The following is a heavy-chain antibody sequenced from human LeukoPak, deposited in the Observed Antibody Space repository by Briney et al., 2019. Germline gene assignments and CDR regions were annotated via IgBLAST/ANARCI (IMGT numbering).Heavy chain of an antibody. CDR3: AKEDRRGRHFDY. CDR1: GFTFSSYS. CDR2: ISSSSSYI. Sequence: GGSLRLSCAASGFTFSSYSMNWVRQAPGKGLEWVSSISSSSSYIYCADSVKGRFTISRDNAKNSLYLQMNSLRAEDTALYYCAKEDRRGRHFDYWGQGTLVTVSS. J-gene: IGHJ4*02. D-gene: IGHD3-16*01. V-gene: IGHV3-21*04.